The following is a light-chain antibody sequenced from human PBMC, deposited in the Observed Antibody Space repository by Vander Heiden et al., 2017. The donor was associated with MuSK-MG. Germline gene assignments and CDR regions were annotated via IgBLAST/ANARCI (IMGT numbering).Light chain of an antibody. J-gene: IGKJ5*01. CDR3: QQYNSYPIT. CDR2: AAS. V-gene: IGKV1-16*02. Sequence: DIQMTQSPSSLSASVGDRVTITCRASQGIGNSLAWFQRKPGKAPKPLFYAASILQSAVPSKFSGSGSGTDFTLTSSSLQPEDFATYYCQQYNSYPITFGQGTRLEIK. CDR1: QGIGNS.